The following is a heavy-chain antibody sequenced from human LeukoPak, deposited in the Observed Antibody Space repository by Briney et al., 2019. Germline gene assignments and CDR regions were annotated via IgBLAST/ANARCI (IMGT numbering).Heavy chain of an antibody. CDR3: ARPRTTVTTYDAFDM. D-gene: IGHD4-11*01. CDR1: DGSITFSYF. CDR2: IYYDGST. V-gene: IGHV4-39*01. Sequence: SETLSLTCTVSDGSITFSYFWGWVRQPPGKGLEWIGSIYYDGSTYYNPSLKSRVTISVDTSKNQFSLKLSSVTAADTAVYYCARPRTTVTTYDAFDMWGQGTMVTVSS. J-gene: IGHJ3*02.